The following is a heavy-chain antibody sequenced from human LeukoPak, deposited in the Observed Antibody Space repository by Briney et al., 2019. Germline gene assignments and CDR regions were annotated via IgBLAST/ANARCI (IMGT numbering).Heavy chain of an antibody. CDR2: IIPIFGTA. D-gene: IGHD3-22*01. Sequence: ASVKVSCKASGGTFSSYAISWVRQAPGQGLEWMGRIIPIFGTANYAQKFQGRVTITTDESTSTAYMELSSLRSEDTAVYYCAHLDVNDSSGDLFDYWGQGTLVTVSS. CDR3: AHLDVNDSSGDLFDY. J-gene: IGHJ4*02. V-gene: IGHV1-69*05. CDR1: GGTFSSYA.